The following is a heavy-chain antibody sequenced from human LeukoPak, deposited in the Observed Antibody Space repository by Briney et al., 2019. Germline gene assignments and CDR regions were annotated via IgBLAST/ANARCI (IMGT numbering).Heavy chain of an antibody. CDR1: GFAFSTYA. D-gene: IGHD3-10*01. V-gene: IGHV3-23*01. CDR2: FSGSGGST. Sequence: PGGSLRLSCAASGFAFSTYAMSWLRQAPGKGLEWVSAFSGSGGSTYYADSVKGRFTISRDNSKNTLYLQMNSLRAEDTAIYYCAKDFGRNLGGPGYWGRGTLVTVSS. J-gene: IGHJ4*02. CDR3: AKDFGRNLGGPGY.